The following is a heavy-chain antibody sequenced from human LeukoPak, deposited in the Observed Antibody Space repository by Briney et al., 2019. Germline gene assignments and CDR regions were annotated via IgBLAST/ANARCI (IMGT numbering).Heavy chain of an antibody. D-gene: IGHD3-16*01. Sequence: PSGTLSLTCAVSGGSISSSTNWWSWVRQPPGKGLEWIGEIYHSGSTNYNPSLKSRVTISVDTSKNQFSLKLSSVTAADTAVYYCARERGLYYFDYWGQGTLVTVSS. CDR3: ARERGLYYFDY. CDR2: IYHSGST. J-gene: IGHJ4*02. CDR1: GGSISSSTNW. V-gene: IGHV4-4*02.